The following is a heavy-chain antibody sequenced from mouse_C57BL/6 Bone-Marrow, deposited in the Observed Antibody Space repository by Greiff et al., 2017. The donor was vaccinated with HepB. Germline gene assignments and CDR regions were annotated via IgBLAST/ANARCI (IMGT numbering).Heavy chain of an antibody. CDR3: ATLYGNYWFAY. CDR2: IWGVGST. D-gene: IGHD2-1*01. Sequence: VKLMESGPGLVAPSQSLSITCTVSGFSLTSYGVDWVRQSPGKGLEWLGVIWGVGSTNYNSALKSRLSISKDNSKSQVFLKMNSLQTDDTAMYYCATLYGNYWFAYWGQGTLVTVSA. V-gene: IGHV2-6*01. J-gene: IGHJ3*01. CDR1: GFSLTSYG.